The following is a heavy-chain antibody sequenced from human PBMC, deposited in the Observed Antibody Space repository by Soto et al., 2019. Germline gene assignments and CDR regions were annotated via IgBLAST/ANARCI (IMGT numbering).Heavy chain of an antibody. Sequence: EVQLVESGGGLVQRGESLRLSCAASGLTFRSYWMHWVRQAPGKGLVWVSRINTDGSVAMYVDSVKGRFTISRDNAKNTLYLHMNSLRAEDTAVYYCVRDMLLWRLDSWGQGPLVTVSS. J-gene: IGHJ4*02. CDR3: VRDMLLWRLDS. CDR2: INTDGSVA. D-gene: IGHD2-21*01. V-gene: IGHV3-74*03. CDR1: GLTFRSYW.